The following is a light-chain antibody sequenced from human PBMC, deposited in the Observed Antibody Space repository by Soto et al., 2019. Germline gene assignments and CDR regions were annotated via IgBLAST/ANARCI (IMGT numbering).Light chain of an antibody. J-gene: IGLJ2*01. V-gene: IGLV2-8*01. CDR3: CSYAGNNHVL. CDR2: EVS. Sequence: QSALTQPPSASGSPGQSVTISCTGTSSDVGGYNYVSWYQQHPGKAPKIMIYEVSKRPSGVPDRFSGSKSGNTASLTASGLQAEDEADYYCCSYAGNNHVLFGGGTKLTVL. CDR1: SSDVGGYNY.